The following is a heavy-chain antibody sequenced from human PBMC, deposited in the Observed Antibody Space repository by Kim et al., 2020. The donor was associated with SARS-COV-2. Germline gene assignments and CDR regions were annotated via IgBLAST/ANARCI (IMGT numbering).Heavy chain of an antibody. CDR3: AKDNHYDSSGYYYAPGDFDC. CDR2: ISGIGAST. Sequence: GGSLRLSCAASGFTFSSYAMSWVREAPGKGLEWVSSISGIGASTYYTDSVRGRFTISRDNSKNTLYLQMNSLRAEDTAVYYCAKDNHYDSSGYYYAPGDFDCWGQGTLVTVSS. CDR1: GFTFSSYA. J-gene: IGHJ4*02. D-gene: IGHD3-22*01. V-gene: IGHV3-23*01.